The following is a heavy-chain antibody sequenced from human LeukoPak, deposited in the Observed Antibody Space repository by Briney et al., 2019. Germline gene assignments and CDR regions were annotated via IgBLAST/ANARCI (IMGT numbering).Heavy chain of an antibody. D-gene: IGHD1-26*01. Sequence: GGSLRLSCAASGFTFSSYGMHWVRQAPCKGLEWVAVIWYDGSNKYYADSVKGRFTISRDNSKNTLYLQMNSLRAEDTAVYYCATSGSYYRFEYWGQGTLVTVSS. CDR3: ATSGSYYRFEY. J-gene: IGHJ4*02. CDR1: GFTFSSYG. V-gene: IGHV3-33*01. CDR2: IWYDGSNK.